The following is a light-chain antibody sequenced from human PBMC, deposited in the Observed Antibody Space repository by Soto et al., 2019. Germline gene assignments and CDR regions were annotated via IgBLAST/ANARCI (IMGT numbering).Light chain of an antibody. CDR1: QSISSY. Sequence: DIQMTQSPSSLSASVGDRVTITCRASQSISSYLNWYQQKPGTAPKLLIYAASSLQSGVPSRFSGSGSGTDFTLTISSLQPEDFATYYCQQSYSTPMYTFGQGPKLEIK. CDR2: AAS. V-gene: IGKV1-39*01. CDR3: QQSYSTPMYT. J-gene: IGKJ2*01.